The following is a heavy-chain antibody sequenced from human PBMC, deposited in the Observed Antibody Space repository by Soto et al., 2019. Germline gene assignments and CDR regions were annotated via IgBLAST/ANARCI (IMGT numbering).Heavy chain of an antibody. D-gene: IGHD6-19*01. J-gene: IGHJ6*02. CDR3: ERGSSGPDLYGMDV. V-gene: IGHV1-2*04. CDR1: GYTFTGSY. Sequence: ASVKVSCKASGYTFTGSYMHWVRQAHGQGLEWMGWINPNSGGTNYAQKFQGWVTMTRDTSISTAYMELSRLRSDDTAVYYCERGSSGPDLYGMDVWGQGTTVTVSS. CDR2: INPNSGGT.